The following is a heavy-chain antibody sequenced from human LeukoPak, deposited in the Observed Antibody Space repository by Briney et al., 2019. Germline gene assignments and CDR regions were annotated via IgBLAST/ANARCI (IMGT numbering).Heavy chain of an antibody. Sequence: ASVKASCKASGYTFTSYGISWVRQAPGQGLEWMGWISVYNGNTKYVQKFQGRVTMTTDTSTRTAYMELRSLRSDDTAVYYCARHTGSLYDFWSGYIDYWGQGTLVTVSS. J-gene: IGHJ4*02. D-gene: IGHD3-3*01. CDR2: ISVYNGNT. CDR3: ARHTGSLYDFWSGYIDY. V-gene: IGHV1-18*01. CDR1: GYTFTSYG.